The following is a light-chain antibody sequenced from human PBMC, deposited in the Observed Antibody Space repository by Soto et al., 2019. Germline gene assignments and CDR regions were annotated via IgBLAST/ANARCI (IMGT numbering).Light chain of an antibody. CDR1: SSGIGRYDY. V-gene: IGLV2-14*03. J-gene: IGLJ3*02. Sequence: QSALTQPASVSGSPGQSITISCTGTSSGIGRYDYVSWYQQLPGKAPKLIIYRVINRPSGVSDRFSGSKSGNSASLSISGLQPEDEAGYFCGSYTSATTWVFGGGTKVTVL. CDR3: GSYTSATTWV. CDR2: RVI.